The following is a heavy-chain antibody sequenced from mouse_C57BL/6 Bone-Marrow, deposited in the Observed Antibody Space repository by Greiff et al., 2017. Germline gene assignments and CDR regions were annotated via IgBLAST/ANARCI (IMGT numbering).Heavy chain of an antibody. CDR3: ARYYGHWYFDV. J-gene: IGHJ1*03. CDR2: IYPGGGYT. Sequence: QVQLKESGAELVRPGTSVKMSCKASGYTFTNYWIGWAKQRPGHGLEWIGDIYPGGGYTNYNEKFKGKATLTAYKSSSTAYMQFSSLTSEDSAIYYCARYYGHWYFDVWGTGTTVTVSS. CDR1: GYTFTNYW. D-gene: IGHD1-2*01. V-gene: IGHV1-63*01.